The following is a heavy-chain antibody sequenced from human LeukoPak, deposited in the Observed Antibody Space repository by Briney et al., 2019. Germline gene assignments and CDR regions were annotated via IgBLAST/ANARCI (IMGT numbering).Heavy chain of an antibody. CDR1: GYTFTSYY. D-gene: IGHD3-22*01. V-gene: IGHV1-46*01. Sequence: ASVKVSCKASGYTFTSYYMHWVRQAPGLGLEWMGAINPSDGGTNHAQKFQGRVTMTWDTSTSTVYMELRSLISEDTAVYYCASERVAYDTKDFDYWGQGALVTVSS. J-gene: IGHJ4*02. CDR2: INPSDGGT. CDR3: ASERVAYDTKDFDY.